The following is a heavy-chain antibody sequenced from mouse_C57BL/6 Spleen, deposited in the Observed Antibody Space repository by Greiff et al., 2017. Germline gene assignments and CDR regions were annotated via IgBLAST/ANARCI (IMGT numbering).Heavy chain of an antibody. J-gene: IGHJ4*01. CDR1: GFTFSSDA. CDR2: ISSGGDYI. D-gene: IGHD2-1*01. Sequence: EVKLVESGEGLVKPGGSLKLSCAVSGFTFSSDAMCWVRQTPEKRLEGVAYISSGGDYIYYADTVKGRFTISRDNARNTLYLQMSSLKSEDTAMYYCTRAGLLLNRAMDYWGQGTSVTVSS. CDR3: TRAGLLLNRAMDY. V-gene: IGHV5-9-1*02.